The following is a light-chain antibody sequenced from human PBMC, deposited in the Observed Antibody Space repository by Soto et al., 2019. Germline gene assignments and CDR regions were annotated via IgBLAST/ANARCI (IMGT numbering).Light chain of an antibody. V-gene: IGLV1-40*01. CDR2: GNS. CDR3: QSYDSSLSVV. CDR1: SSNIGAGYD. J-gene: IGLJ2*01. Sequence: QSVLTQPPSVSGAPGQRVTISCTGSSSNIGAGYDVHWYQQLPGTAPKLLMYGNSNRPSGVPDRFSGSKFGTSASLAITKLQAEDEADYYCQSYDSSLSVVFGGGTKLTVL.